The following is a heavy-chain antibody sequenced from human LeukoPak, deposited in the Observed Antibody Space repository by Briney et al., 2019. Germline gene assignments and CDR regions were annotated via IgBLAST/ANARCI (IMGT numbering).Heavy chain of an antibody. D-gene: IGHD1-26*01. V-gene: IGHV1-2*02. CDR1: GYTFTGYY. Sequence: GASVKVSCKASGYTFTGYYMHWVRQAPGQGLEWMGWINPNSGGTNYAQKFQGRVTMTRDTSISTAYMELSRLRSDDTAVYYCARGDCSGSYYHIDYWGQGTLVTVSS. J-gene: IGHJ4*02. CDR3: ARGDCSGSYYHIDY. CDR2: INPNSGGT.